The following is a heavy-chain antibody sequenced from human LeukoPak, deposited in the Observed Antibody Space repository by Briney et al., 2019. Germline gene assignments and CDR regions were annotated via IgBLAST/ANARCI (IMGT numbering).Heavy chain of an antibody. CDR2: IYYSGST. V-gene: IGHV4-61*08. CDR3: ARRGKGDQLV. J-gene: IGHJ4*02. CDR1: GGSISSGGYY. D-gene: IGHD2-2*01. Sequence: SETLSLTCTVSGGSISSGGYYWSWIRQPPGKGLEWIGYIYYSGSTNYNPSLKSRVTISVDTSKNQFSLKLSSVTAADTAVYYCARRGKGDQLVWGQGTLVTVSS.